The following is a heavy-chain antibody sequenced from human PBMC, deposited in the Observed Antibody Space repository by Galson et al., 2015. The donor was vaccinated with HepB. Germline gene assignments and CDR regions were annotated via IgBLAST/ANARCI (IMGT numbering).Heavy chain of an antibody. CDR1: GFTFSSYA. Sequence: SLRLSCAASGFTFSSYAMSWVRQAPWKGLEWVSAISGSGGSTYYADSVKGRFTISRDNSKNTLYLQMNSLRAEDTAVYYCAREGEDVWGSYRENWFDPWGQGTLVTVSS. J-gene: IGHJ5*02. V-gene: IGHV3-23*01. CDR3: AREGEDVWGSYRENWFDP. CDR2: ISGSGGST. D-gene: IGHD3-16*02.